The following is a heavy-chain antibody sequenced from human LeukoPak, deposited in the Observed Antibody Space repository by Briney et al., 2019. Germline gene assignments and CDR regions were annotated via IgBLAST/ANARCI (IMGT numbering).Heavy chain of an antibody. D-gene: IGHD2-2*01. CDR2: INHSGST. Sequence: PSETLSLTCAVYGGSFSGYYWSWIRQPPGKGLEWIGEINHSGSTNYNPSLKSRVTISVDTSKNQFSLKLSSVTAADTAVYYCARGDPDIVVVPAAMVGSNFDPWGQGTLVTVSS. V-gene: IGHV4-34*01. CDR1: GGSFSGYY. CDR3: ARGDPDIVVVPAAMVGSNFDP. J-gene: IGHJ5*02.